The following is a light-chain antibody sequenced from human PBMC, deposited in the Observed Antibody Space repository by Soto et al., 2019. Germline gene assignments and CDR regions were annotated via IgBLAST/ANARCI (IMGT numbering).Light chain of an antibody. Sequence: DIQMTQTHSTLSGSVGDRVTITCRASQTISSWLAWYQQKPGKAPKLLIYKASTLKSGVPSRFSGSGSGTEFTLTISTLQPEDFATYYCHQTYSFPTFGRVGRLEI. CDR1: QTISSW. CDR2: KAS. J-gene: IGKJ5*01. CDR3: HQTYSFPT. V-gene: IGKV1-5*03.